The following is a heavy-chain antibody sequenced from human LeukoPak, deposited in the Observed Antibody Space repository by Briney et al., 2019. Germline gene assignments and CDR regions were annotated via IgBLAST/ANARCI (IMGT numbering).Heavy chain of an antibody. J-gene: IGHJ4*02. CDR1: GYTFSGDY. CDR2: INPNSGGT. Sequence: ASVKVSCKASGYTFSGDYMHWVRQAPGHGLEWMGRINPNSGGTNYAQKFQGRVTMTRDTSIGTAYMELSRLTSDDTAVYYCARDRNLYSGSFASWGQGTLVTVSS. D-gene: IGHD1-26*01. V-gene: IGHV1-2*06. CDR3: ARDRNLYSGSFAS.